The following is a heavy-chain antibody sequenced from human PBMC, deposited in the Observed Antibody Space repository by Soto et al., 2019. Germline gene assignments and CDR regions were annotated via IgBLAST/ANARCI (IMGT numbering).Heavy chain of an antibody. J-gene: IGHJ5*02. CDR2: INHSGST. Sequence: SETLSLTCAVYGGSFSCYYWSWSRQPPGKGLEWIGEINHSGSTNYNPSLKSRVTISVDRSKNQFSLKLSSVTAADTAVYYCARYSSSWSNWFDPWGQGTLVTVSS. CDR3: ARYSSSWSNWFDP. V-gene: IGHV4-34*01. D-gene: IGHD6-13*01. CDR1: GGSFSCYY.